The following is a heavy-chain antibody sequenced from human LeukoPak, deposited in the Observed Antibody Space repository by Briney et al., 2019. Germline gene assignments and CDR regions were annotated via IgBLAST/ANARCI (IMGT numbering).Heavy chain of an antibody. V-gene: IGHV4-34*01. CDR3: ARGTPKIHCSGGSCYSEGDAFDI. CDR2: INHSGST. J-gene: IGHJ3*02. D-gene: IGHD2-15*01. CDR1: GGSFSGYY. Sequence: SETLSHTCAVYGGSFSGYYWSWIRQPPGKGLEWIGEINHSGSTNYNPSLKSRVTISVDTSKNQFSLKLSSVTAADTAVYYCARGTPKIHCSGGSCYSEGDAFDIWGQGTMVTVSS.